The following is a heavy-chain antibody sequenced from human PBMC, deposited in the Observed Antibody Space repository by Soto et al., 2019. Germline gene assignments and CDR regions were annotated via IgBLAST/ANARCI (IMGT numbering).Heavy chain of an antibody. CDR3: ARDHGMGGEFDY. CDR1: GYTFTSYY. V-gene: IGHV1-46*01. J-gene: IGHJ4*02. CDR2: INPSGGST. D-gene: IGHD3-16*01. Sequence: QVQLVQSGAEVKKPGASVKVSCQESGYTFTSYYMHWVRQAPGQGLEWMGIINPSGGSTRYAQKFQGRVTMPRDTSTSTFYMELSSLRSEDTAVYYCARDHGMGGEFDYWGQGTLVTVSS.